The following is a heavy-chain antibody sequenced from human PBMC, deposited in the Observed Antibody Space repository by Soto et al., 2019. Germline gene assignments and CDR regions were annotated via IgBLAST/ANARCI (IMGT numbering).Heavy chain of an antibody. CDR1: GGTFSSYA. D-gene: IGHD3-22*01. Sequence: VASVKVSCKASGGTFSSYAISWVRQAPGQGLEWMGGIIPIFGTANYAQKFQGRVTITADESTSTAYMELSSLRSEDTAVYYCARARGTMIVVVTAAEIMDVWGQGTTVTVSS. CDR2: IIPIFGTA. CDR3: ARARGTMIVVVTAAEIMDV. V-gene: IGHV1-69*13. J-gene: IGHJ6*02.